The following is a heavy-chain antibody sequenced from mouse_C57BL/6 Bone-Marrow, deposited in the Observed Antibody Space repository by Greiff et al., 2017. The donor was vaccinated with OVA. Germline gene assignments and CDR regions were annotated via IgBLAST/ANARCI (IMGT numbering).Heavy chain of an antibody. Sequence: EVKLMESGGDLVKPGGSLKLSCAASGFTFSSYGMSWVRQTPDKRLEWVATISSGGSYTYYPDSVKGRFTISRDNAKNTLYLQMSSLKSEDTAMYYCARQGLPWFATGAKGLWSLSLQ. D-gene: IGHD2-4*01. CDR1: GFTFSSYG. J-gene: IGHJ3*01. V-gene: IGHV5-6*01. CDR2: ISSGGSYT. CDR3: ARQGLPWFAT.